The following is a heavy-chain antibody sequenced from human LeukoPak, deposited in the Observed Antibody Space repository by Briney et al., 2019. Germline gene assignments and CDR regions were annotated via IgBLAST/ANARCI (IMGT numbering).Heavy chain of an antibody. D-gene: IGHD3-10*01. CDR3: ARDGEYGTGSYYRGCFDY. Sequence: ASVKVSCKASGYTFTSYGITWVRQAPGQGLEWMGWIKGYNGDTNYAQKFQGRVTMTTDTSTTTAYMDLGSLGSDDTAVYYCARDGEYGTGSYYRGCFDYWGQGTLVTVSS. CDR1: GYTFTSYG. CDR2: IKGYNGDT. J-gene: IGHJ4*02. V-gene: IGHV1-18*01.